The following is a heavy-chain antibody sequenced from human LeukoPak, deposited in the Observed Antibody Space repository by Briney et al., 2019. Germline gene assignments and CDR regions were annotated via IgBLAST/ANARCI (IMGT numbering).Heavy chain of an antibody. CDR2: IHRSGST. D-gene: IGHD3-22*01. CDR3: ARAPGITTIPRFDY. Sequence: SETLSLTCAISGGSISSGYYYWNWIRQPPGKGLEWIGYIHRSGSTEYNPSLRSRVTISIDTSKDQFSLKLYSVTAADTAVYYCARAPGITTIPRFDYWGQGSLVTVSS. CDR1: GGSISSGYYY. V-gene: IGHV4-30-2*01. J-gene: IGHJ4*02.